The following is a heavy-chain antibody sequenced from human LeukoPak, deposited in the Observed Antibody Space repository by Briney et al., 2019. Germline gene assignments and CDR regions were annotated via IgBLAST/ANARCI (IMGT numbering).Heavy chain of an antibody. CDR1: GFTFSSYA. Sequence: PGGSLRLSCAASGFTFSSYAMSWVRQAPGKGLEWVSAISGSGGSTYYADSVKGRFTISRDNSKNTLYLQMNSLRAEDTAVYYCARGSEWELLSCDFWGQGTVVTVSS. CDR3: ARGSEWELLSCDF. CDR2: ISGSGGST. D-gene: IGHD1-26*01. V-gene: IGHV3-23*01. J-gene: IGHJ4*02.